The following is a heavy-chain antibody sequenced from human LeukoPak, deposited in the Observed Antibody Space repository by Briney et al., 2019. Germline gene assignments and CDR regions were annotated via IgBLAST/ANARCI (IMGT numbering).Heavy chain of an antibody. Sequence: GGSLRLSCVVSRFPFSIYEMNWVRQAPGKGLERVSNIHSSGTVKYYSDSVKGRFSISRDNAKSSLYLQMNSLRVEDTAVYYCALLTVASDFDYWGQGALVTVSS. CDR3: ALLTVASDFDY. V-gene: IGHV3-48*03. CDR1: RFPFSIYE. D-gene: IGHD5-12*01. CDR2: IHSSGTVK. J-gene: IGHJ4*02.